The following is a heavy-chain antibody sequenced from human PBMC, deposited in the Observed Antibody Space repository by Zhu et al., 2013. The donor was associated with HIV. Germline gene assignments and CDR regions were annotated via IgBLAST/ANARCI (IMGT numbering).Heavy chain of an antibody. Sequence: QVQLVQSGAEVKKPGASVKVSCKASGYTFTSYGISWVRQAPGQGLEWMGWISAYNGNTNYAQKLQGRVTMTTDTSTSTAYMELRSLRSDDTAVYYCARDPSYDSSGYYYREYYYYYYGMDVVGPRDHGHRLL. CDR3: ARDPSYDSSGYYYREYYYYYYGMDV. D-gene: IGHD3-22*01. V-gene: IGHV1-18*01. CDR2: ISAYNGNT. J-gene: IGHJ6*02. CDR1: GYTFTSYG.